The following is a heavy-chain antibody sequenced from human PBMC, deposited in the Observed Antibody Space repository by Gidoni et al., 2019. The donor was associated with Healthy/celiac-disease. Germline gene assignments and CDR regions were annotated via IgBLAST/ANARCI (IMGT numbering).Heavy chain of an antibody. CDR3: ARGLAARPSYRY. J-gene: IGHJ4*02. D-gene: IGHD6-6*01. V-gene: IGHV4-34*01. Sequence: QVPLQQWGAGMLQHSEALSLHSAVFGGSFSGYYWSWFRQPPGKGLEWIGEISHSGRTTYNPSLKSRVTISVDTSMNQFALKLSSVTAADTAVYYWARGLAARPSYRYWGQGTLVTVSS. CDR1: GGSFSGYY. CDR2: ISHSGRT.